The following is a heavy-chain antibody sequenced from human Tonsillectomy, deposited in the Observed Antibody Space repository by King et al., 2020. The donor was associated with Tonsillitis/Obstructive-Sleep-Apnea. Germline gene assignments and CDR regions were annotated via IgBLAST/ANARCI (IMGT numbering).Heavy chain of an antibody. D-gene: IGHD2-21*01. CDR1: GFSVTTNY. J-gene: IGHJ4*02. Sequence: VQLVESGGALVQPGGSLKLSCAASGFSVTTNYMSWVRQAPGRGLEWVAVIYSGGARFYADSVKGRFTISRHTSKNTLSLQMDSLKPEDTAIYYCAGGGILHRQGGQGTLVTVSS. CDR2: IYSGGAR. CDR3: AGGGILHRQ. V-gene: IGHV3-53*04.